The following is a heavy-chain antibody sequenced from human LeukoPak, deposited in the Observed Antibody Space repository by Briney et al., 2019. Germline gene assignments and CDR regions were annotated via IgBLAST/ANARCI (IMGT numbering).Heavy chain of an antibody. J-gene: IGHJ6*03. V-gene: IGHV3-23*01. CDR2: ISGSGGST. CDR1: GFTFSSHG. Sequence: GGSLRLSCAASGFTFSSHGVGWVRQAPGKGLEWVSAISGSGGSTYYADSVKGRFTISRDNSKNTLYLQMNSLRAEDTAVYYCAKVYGSGSYHNVDYYYYYMDVWGKGTTVTISS. D-gene: IGHD3-10*01. CDR3: AKVYGSGSYHNVDYYYYYMDV.